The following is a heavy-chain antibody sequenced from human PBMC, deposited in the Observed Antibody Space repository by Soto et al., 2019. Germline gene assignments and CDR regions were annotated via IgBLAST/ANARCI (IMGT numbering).Heavy chain of an antibody. V-gene: IGHV4-59*08. Sequence: PSETLSLTCTVSGDSISSYYWSWIRQPPGKGLEWVGYISYTGSTIYNPSLESRATISLDTSKNQASLRLNSVTAADTAVYYCASHLLIDYYDSSGHYYWIVWGPGTLVTVFS. CDR3: ASHLLIDYYDSSGHYYWIV. CDR1: GDSISSYY. CDR2: ISYTGST. D-gene: IGHD3-22*01. J-gene: IGHJ1*01.